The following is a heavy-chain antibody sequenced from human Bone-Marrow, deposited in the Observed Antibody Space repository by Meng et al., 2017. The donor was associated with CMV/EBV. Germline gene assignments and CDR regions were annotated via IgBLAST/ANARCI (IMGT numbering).Heavy chain of an antibody. D-gene: IGHD6-13*01. CDR1: GFTFSSYW. J-gene: IGHJ3*02. CDR3: ASDQGSSWYWGCAFDI. Sequence: GGSLRLSCAASGFTFSSYWMHWVRQAPGKGLVWVSRINSDGSSTSYADSVKGRFTISRDNAKNTLYLQMNSLRAEDTAVYYCASDQGSSWYWGCAFDIWGQGTMVTVSS. CDR2: INSDGSST. V-gene: IGHV3-74*01.